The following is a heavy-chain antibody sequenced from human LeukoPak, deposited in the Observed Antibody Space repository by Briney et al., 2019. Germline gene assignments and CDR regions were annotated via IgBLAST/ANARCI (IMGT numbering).Heavy chain of an antibody. V-gene: IGHV4-30-4*01. CDR3: ARGSAYDWILY. Sequence: SETLSLTCTVSGGSISSGDYFWSWIRQPPGKGLEWIGYIYYSGSTYYNPSLKSRVTIPVDTSKNQFSLKLSSVTAADTAVYYCARGSAYDWILYWGQGTLVTVSS. D-gene: IGHD5-12*01. CDR2: IYYSGST. CDR1: GGSISSGDYF. J-gene: IGHJ4*02.